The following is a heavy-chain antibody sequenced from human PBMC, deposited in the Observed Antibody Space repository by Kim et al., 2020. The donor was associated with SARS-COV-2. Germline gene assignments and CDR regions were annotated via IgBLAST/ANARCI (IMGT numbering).Heavy chain of an antibody. Sequence: GGSLTLSCAASGFTFSSYGMHWVRQAPGKGLEWVAVIWYDGSNKYYADSVKGRFTISRDNSKNTLYLQMNSLRAEDTAVYYCAREGGYDSSGYPNNGNYYYYYGMDVWGQGTTVTVSS. CDR1: GFTFSSYG. CDR3: AREGGYDSSGYPNNGNYYYYYGMDV. CDR2: IWYDGSNK. V-gene: IGHV3-33*01. J-gene: IGHJ6*02. D-gene: IGHD3-22*01.